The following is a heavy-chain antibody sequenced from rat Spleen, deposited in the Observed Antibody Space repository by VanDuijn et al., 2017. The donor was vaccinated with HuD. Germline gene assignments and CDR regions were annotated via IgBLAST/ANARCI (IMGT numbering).Heavy chain of an antibody. CDR3: ARGGYTYIPYYFDY. Sequence: QVQLKESGPDLVQPSQTLSLTCTVSGFSLTSYGVSWVRQPPGKGLEWIAAISSGGSTYYNSALKSRLSISRDTSKSQVFLRMNSLQTEDIATYYCARGGYTYIPYYFDYWGQGVMVTVSS. CDR2: ISSGGST. D-gene: IGHD1-2*01. CDR1: GFSLTSYG. J-gene: IGHJ2*01. V-gene: IGHV2S8*01.